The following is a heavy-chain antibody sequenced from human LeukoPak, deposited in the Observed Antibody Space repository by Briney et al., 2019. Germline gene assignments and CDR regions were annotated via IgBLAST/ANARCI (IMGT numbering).Heavy chain of an antibody. J-gene: IGHJ4*02. CDR2: FYTSGST. CDR3: ARGRDGYNFLNRGEYYYFDY. D-gene: IGHD5-24*01. CDR1: GGSISSGSYY. V-gene: IGHV4-61*02. Sequence: SETLSLTCAVSGGSISSGSYYWSWIRQPAGKGLEWIGRFYTSGSTNYNPSLKSRVTISVDTSKNQFSLKLNSVTAADTAVYYCARGRDGYNFLNRGEYYYFDYWGQGTLVTVSS.